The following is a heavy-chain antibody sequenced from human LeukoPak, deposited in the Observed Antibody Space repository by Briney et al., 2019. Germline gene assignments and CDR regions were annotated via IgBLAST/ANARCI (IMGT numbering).Heavy chain of an antibody. Sequence: SGGSLTLSCAASAFIFRDYSMHWVRQAPGKGLEYVSAISSNGGNTYHANSVKGRFTISRDNSKNTLYLQMGRLRTEDTAVYYCARVGEATAFDYWGQGTLVTVSS. CDR1: AFIFRDYS. J-gene: IGHJ4*02. D-gene: IGHD5-12*01. CDR3: ARVGEATAFDY. CDR2: ISSNGGNT. V-gene: IGHV3-64*01.